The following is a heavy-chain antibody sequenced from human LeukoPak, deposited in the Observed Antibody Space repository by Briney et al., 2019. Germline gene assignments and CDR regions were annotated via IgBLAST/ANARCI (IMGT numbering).Heavy chain of an antibody. V-gene: IGHV1-69*13. CDR2: IIPIFGTA. CDR1: GGTFRSYA. D-gene: IGHD3-3*01. CDR3: ARDESHVLRSMVT. Sequence: GASVKVSCKASGGTFRSYAISWVRQAPGQGLEWMGGIIPIFGTASYAQKFQGRVTITADESTSTAYMELSNLRSEDTAVYYCARDESHVLRSMVTWGQGTLVTVSS. J-gene: IGHJ5*02.